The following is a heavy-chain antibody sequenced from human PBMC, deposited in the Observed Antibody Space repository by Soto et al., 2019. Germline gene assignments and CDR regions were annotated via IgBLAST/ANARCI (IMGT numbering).Heavy chain of an antibody. Sequence: SGPTLVNPTQTLTLTCTFSGFSLSTGGMCVSWIRQPPGKALEWLARIDWDDDEYYSTSLKTRLTISKDTSKNLVVLTMTNMDPTVTATYYCARTLGSSTLDYWGQGTLVTVSS. CDR2: IDWDDDE. CDR3: ARTLGSSTLDY. V-gene: IGHV2-70*11. D-gene: IGHD6-13*01. J-gene: IGHJ4*02. CDR1: GFSLSTGGMC.